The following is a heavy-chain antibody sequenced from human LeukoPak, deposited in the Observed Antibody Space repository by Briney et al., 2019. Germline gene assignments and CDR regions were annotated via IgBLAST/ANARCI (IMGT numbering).Heavy chain of an antibody. CDR1: GYSISSGYY. CDR3: ARDSRGYVPNFYY. Sequence: SETLSLTCTVSGYSISSGYYWGWIRQPPGKGLEWIGSIYHSGSTYYNPSLKSRVTISVDTSKNQFSLKLSSETAADSAVYYCARDSRGYVPNFYYWGQGTLVTVSS. D-gene: IGHD5-12*01. CDR2: IYHSGST. V-gene: IGHV4-38-2*02. J-gene: IGHJ4*02.